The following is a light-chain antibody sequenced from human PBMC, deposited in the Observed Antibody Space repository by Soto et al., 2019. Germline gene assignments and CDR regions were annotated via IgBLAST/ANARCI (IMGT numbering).Light chain of an antibody. CDR3: ASWDVSLVV. V-gene: IGLV1-44*01. J-gene: IGLJ2*01. CDR2: SNN. Sequence: QSVLTQPPSASGTPGQGVTISCSGSSSNIGTNTVIWYQQLPGTAPKLLIYSNNQRPSGVPDRFSGSKSGTSASLAISGLQSEDEADYYCASWDVSLVVFGGGTKVTVL. CDR1: SSNIGTNT.